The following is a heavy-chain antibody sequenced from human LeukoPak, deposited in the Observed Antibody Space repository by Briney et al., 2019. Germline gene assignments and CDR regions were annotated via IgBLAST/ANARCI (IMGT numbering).Heavy chain of an antibody. J-gene: IGHJ3*02. CDR2: INTSDGST. CDR3: ARDRISHSSGYQDASAYAFDI. D-gene: IGHD3-22*01. Sequence: ASVKVSCKASGYTFTSYYMHWVRQAPGQGLEWMGIINTSDGSTSYAQKFQGKVTMTRDTSTSTVYMELSSLRSEDTAVYYCARDRISHSSGYQDASAYAFDIWGQGTMVTVSS. V-gene: IGHV1-46*01. CDR1: GYTFTSYY.